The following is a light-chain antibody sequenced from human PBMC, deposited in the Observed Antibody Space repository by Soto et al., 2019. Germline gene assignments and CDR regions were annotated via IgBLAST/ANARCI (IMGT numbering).Light chain of an antibody. V-gene: IGKV1-5*03. CDR1: QSIRSW. CDR2: KAS. J-gene: IGKJ2*01. CDR3: QQYNSFPYT. Sequence: IQLTQSPSTLSASVGDRVTITCRASQSIRSWLAWYQQKLGKAPKLLIYKASSLESGVPSRFRGSGSGTEFTLTISSLQPDDFAPYYCQQYNSFPYTFGQGTKVDIK.